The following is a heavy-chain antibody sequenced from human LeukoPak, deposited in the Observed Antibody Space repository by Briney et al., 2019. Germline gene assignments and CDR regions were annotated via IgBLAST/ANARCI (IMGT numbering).Heavy chain of an antibody. D-gene: IGHD2-15*01. J-gene: IGHJ4*02. CDR3: AKQTVVVVADSYYFDY. Sequence: GGSLRLFCAASGFTFSSYAMSWVRQAAGKGLEWVSAISGSGGSTYYADSVKGRFTISRDNSKNTLYLQMNSLRAEDTAVYYCAKQTVVVVADSYYFDYWGQGTLVTVSS. CDR2: ISGSGGST. V-gene: IGHV3-23*01. CDR1: GFTFSSYA.